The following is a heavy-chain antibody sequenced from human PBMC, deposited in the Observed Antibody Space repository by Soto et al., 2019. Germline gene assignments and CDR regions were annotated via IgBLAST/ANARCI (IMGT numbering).Heavy chain of an antibody. CDR2: INPNSGGT. J-gene: IGHJ4*02. D-gene: IGHD3-10*01. V-gene: IGHV1-2*02. CDR3: ARVPYGVTQRQTYYFDY. Sequence: ASVKVSFKASGYTFTGYYMHWVRQAPGQGLEWMGWINPNSGGTNYAQKFQGRVTMTRDTSISTAYMELSRLRSDDTAVYYCARVPYGVTQRQTYYFDYWGQGTLVTVSS. CDR1: GYTFTGYY.